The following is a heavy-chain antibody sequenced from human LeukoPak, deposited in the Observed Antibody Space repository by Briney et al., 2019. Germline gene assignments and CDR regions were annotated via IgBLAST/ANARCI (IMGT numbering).Heavy chain of an antibody. D-gene: IGHD5-18*01. CDR1: GFTFSDND. CDR2: ISRSGSTT. Sequence: PGGSLRLSCAASGFTFSDNDMSWIRQAPGKGLEWVSYISRSGSTTYYVDSVKGRFTVSRDNAKNSLYLQMNSLRAEDTAVYYCAREDREYNSGKRYYYYYIGVWGKGTTVTVSS. CDR3: AREDREYNSGKRYYYYYIGV. V-gene: IGHV3-11*04. J-gene: IGHJ6*03.